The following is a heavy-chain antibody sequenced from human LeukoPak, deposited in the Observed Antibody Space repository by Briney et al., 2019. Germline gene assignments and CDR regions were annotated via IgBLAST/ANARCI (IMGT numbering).Heavy chain of an antibody. Sequence: SQTLSLTCAVYTGSLSSDGYSWSWIRQPPGKGLEWIGYIYHSGIIYYNPSLKSRVTISVDRPKEQLSLRLNSLTVADPAVYSWASANYGSGIYRGHGCEFWGQGTLVTVSS. CDR3: ASANYGSGIYRGHGCEF. CDR2: IYHSGII. V-gene: IGHV4-30-2*01. D-gene: IGHD3-10*01. J-gene: IGHJ4*02. CDR1: TGSLSSDGYS.